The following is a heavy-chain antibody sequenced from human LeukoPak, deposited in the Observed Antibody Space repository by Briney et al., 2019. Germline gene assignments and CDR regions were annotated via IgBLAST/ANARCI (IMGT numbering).Heavy chain of an antibody. CDR3: ARNPYDILTGYGYYFDY. CDR2: IIPIFGTA. CDR1: GGTFSSYA. Sequence: SVKVSCKTSGGTFSSYAISLVRQAPGQGLEWMGRIIPIFGTANYAQKFQGRVTITTDESTSTAYMELSSLRSEDTAVYYCARNPYDILTGYGYYFDYWGQGTMVTVSS. V-gene: IGHV1-69*05. D-gene: IGHD3-9*01. J-gene: IGHJ4*02.